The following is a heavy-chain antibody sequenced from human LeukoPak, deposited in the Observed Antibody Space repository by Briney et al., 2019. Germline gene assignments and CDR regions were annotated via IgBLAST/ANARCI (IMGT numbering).Heavy chain of an antibody. CDR2: INWNGGST. V-gene: IGHV3-20*04. D-gene: IGHD3-22*01. CDR3: ARSNYYDSSGYLDY. J-gene: IGHJ4*02. CDR1: GFTFDDYG. Sequence: GGSLRLSCAASGFTFDDYGMSWVRQAPGKVLEWVSGINWNGGSTGYADSVKGRFTISRDNAKNSLYLQMNSLRAEDTALYYCARSNYYDSSGYLDYWGQGTLVTVSS.